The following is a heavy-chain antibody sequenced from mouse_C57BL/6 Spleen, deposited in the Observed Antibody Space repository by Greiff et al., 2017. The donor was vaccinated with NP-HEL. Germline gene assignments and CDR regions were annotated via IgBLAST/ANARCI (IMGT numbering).Heavy chain of an antibody. Sequence: QVQLQQSGAELVRPGTSVKMSCKASGYTFTNYWIGWAKQRPGHGLEWIGDIYPGGGYTNYNEKFKGKATLTADKSSSTAYMQVSSLTSEDSAIYYCARGSYGSSYVYYAMDYWGQGTSVTVSS. CDR3: ARGSYGSSYVYYAMDY. J-gene: IGHJ4*01. V-gene: IGHV1-63*01. D-gene: IGHD1-1*01. CDR2: IYPGGGYT. CDR1: GYTFTNYW.